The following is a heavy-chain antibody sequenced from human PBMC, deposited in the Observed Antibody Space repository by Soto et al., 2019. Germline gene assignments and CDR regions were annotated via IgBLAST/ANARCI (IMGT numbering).Heavy chain of an antibody. V-gene: IGHV3-33*01. D-gene: IGHD3-16*01. Sequence: QVQLVESGGGVVQPGRSLRLSCAASGFPFRSSVVHWVRQAPGKGLEWVAVISSDETNEDYADSVKGRFTISRDNSKNTLYLQMNSLRVEDTAVYYCARGLIKLAGGAFDIWGQGTMVTVSS. CDR1: GFPFRSSV. CDR3: ARGLIKLAGGAFDI. CDR2: ISSDETNE. J-gene: IGHJ3*02.